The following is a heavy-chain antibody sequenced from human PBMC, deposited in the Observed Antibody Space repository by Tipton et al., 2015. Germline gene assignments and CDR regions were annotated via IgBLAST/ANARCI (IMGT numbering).Heavy chain of an antibody. J-gene: IGHJ4*02. V-gene: IGHV4-38-2*01. D-gene: IGHD3-9*01. CDR3: ACQDYDSLTRDYQTVDY. CDR1: GYSIGGAYH. CDR2: ISHSGST. Sequence: TLSLTCAVSGYSIGGAYHWDWIRQPPGKGLEWIGSISHSGSTNYNPSPKSRVTISVDTSKNQFSLKLTSVTAADTAVYYCACQDYDSLTRDYQTVDYWGQGTLVTVSS.